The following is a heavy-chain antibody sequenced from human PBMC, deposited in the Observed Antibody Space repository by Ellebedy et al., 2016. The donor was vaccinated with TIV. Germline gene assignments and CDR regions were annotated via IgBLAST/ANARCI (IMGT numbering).Heavy chain of an antibody. CDR2: IKQDGSEK. CDR1: GFTFSSYW. J-gene: IGHJ4*02. CDR3: ARGLGYSSAPIPLPDY. V-gene: IGHV3-7*01. D-gene: IGHD6-19*01. Sequence: GESLKISXAASGFTFSSYWMSWVRQAPGKGLEWVANIKQDGSEKYYVDSVKGRFTISRDNAKNSLYLQMNSLRAEDTAVYYCARGLGYSSAPIPLPDYWGQGTLVTVSS.